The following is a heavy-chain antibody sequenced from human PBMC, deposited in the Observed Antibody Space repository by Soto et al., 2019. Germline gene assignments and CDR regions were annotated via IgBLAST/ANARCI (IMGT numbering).Heavy chain of an antibody. V-gene: IGHV3-7*01. D-gene: IGHD3-10*01. CDR2: IKEDGSEK. J-gene: IGHJ4*01. Sequence: GGSLRLSCAASGFTFSSYWMSWVRQAPGKGLEWVANIKEDGSEKNYVDSVKGQFTISRDNAKNSLYLQMNSLRAEDTAVYYFAREGYYYGSGDYWGQGTLVTVSS. CDR1: GFTFSSYW. CDR3: AREGYYYGSGDY.